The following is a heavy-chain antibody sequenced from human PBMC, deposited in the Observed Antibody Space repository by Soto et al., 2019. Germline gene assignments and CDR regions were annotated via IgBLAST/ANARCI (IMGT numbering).Heavy chain of an antibody. Sequence: GGSLRLSCAASGFTFSSYSMNWVRQAPGKGLEWVSYISSSSSTIYYADSVKGRFTISRDNAKNSLYLQMNSLRAEDTAVYYCARDLVAVAGYHHYHLAVWGKGTTVTVSS. CDR3: ARDLVAVAGYHHYHLAV. J-gene: IGHJ6*03. CDR1: GFTFSSYS. D-gene: IGHD6-19*01. V-gene: IGHV3-48*01. CDR2: ISSSSSTI.